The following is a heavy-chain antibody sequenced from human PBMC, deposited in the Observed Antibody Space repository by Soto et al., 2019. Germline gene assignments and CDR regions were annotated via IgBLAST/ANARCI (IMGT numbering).Heavy chain of an antibody. CDR2: ISPDGSNK. CDR3: ARALPGVVVPAAMTHYYYGMDV. J-gene: IGHJ6*02. CDR1: GFSFSSYG. Sequence: GGSLRLSCAASGFSFSSYGMHWVRQAPGKGLEWVAVISPDGSNKDYADSVKGRFTISRDNSKNTLYLQMNSLRAGDTAVYYCARALPGVVVPAAMTHYYYGMDVWGQGTTVTVSS. V-gene: IGHV3-30*03. D-gene: IGHD2-2*01.